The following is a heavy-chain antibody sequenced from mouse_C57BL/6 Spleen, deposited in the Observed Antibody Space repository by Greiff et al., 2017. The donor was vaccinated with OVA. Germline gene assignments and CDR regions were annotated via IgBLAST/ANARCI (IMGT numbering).Heavy chain of an antibody. CDR2: ISNGGGST. J-gene: IGHJ4*01. CDR1: GFTFSDYY. V-gene: IGHV5-12*01. CDR3: ARQGVAMDY. Sequence: EVKLVESGGGLVQPGGSLKLSCAASGFTFSDYYMYWVRQTPEKRLEWVAYISNGGGSTYYPDTVKGRFTISRDNAKHSLYLQMSRLKSEDTAMYYCARQGVAMDYWGQGTSVTVSS.